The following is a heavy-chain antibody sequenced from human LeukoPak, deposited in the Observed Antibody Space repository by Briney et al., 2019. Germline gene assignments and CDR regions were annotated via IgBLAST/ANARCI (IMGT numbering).Heavy chain of an antibody. CDR2: IDANNGKT. J-gene: IGHJ4*02. V-gene: IGHV1-3*01. CDR1: GYTFTSYA. D-gene: IGHD4-17*01. Sequence: ASVKVSCKASGYTFTSYAIHWVRQAPGQRLEWMGWIDANNGKTKYSQNFRGRVTITRDTSATTAYMDLSSLRSEDTAVYYCARARWTSTATTYYLDHWGQGTLVTVSS. CDR3: ARARWTSTATTYYLDH.